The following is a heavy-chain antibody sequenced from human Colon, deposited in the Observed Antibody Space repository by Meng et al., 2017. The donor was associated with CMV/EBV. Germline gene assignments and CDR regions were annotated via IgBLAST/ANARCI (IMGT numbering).Heavy chain of an antibody. J-gene: IGHJ6*02. D-gene: IGHD3-3*01. CDR3: ARPKGVDYYYAMDV. Sequence: SWAASGFTFRNYDMNWVRQAPGKGLEWVSCISSSSSTIYYADSVKGRFTISRDNAKNSLYLQMNSLRAEDTAVYYCARPKGVDYYYAMDVWGQGTTVTVSS. V-gene: IGHV3-48*04. CDR1: GFTFRNYD. CDR2: ISSSSSTI.